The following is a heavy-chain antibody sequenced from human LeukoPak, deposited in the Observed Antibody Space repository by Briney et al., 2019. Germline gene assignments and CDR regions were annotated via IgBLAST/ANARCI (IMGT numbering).Heavy chain of an antibody. CDR2: ISSSGSTI. J-gene: IGHJ6*02. CDR1: GFTFSSYE. Sequence: GGSLRLSCAASGFTFSSYEMNWVRQAPGKGLEWVSYISSSGSTIYYADSVKGRFTISRDNAKNSLYLQMNSLRAEDTAVYYLARGQNFDWLLDYYYYGMDVWGQGTTVTVSS. V-gene: IGHV3-48*03. CDR3: ARGQNFDWLLDYYYYGMDV. D-gene: IGHD3-9*01.